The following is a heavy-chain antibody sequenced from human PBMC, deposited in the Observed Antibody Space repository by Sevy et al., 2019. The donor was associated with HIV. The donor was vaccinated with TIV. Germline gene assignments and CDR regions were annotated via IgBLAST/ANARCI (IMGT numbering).Heavy chain of an antibody. CDR3: SRDRRNYAVQYFDY. D-gene: IGHD1-7*01. Sequence: GGSLRLSCAVSGFTFSDYYMSWIRQAPGKGLEWVSDISSGSTYAKYADSVKGRFTISRDNAKNSLYLQMNSLRVEDTAVYYCSRDRRNYAVQYFDYWGQGTLVTVSS. CDR2: ISSGSTYA. V-gene: IGHV3-11*06. J-gene: IGHJ4*02. CDR1: GFTFSDYY.